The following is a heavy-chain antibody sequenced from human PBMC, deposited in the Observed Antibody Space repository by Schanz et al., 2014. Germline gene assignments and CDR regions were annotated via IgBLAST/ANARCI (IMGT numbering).Heavy chain of an antibody. V-gene: IGHV4-31*03. CDR1: AGSINSGPYS. CDR3: ARARGYNYGLFDY. CDR2: IHHIGST. J-gene: IGHJ4*01. D-gene: IGHD5-18*01. Sequence: QVQLQESGPGLVKPSETLILTCNVSAGSINSGPYSWSWVRQHPGKGLEWIGGIHHIGSTYHNPSHGSRLTMSLDTSRNHFSLRLTSVSAADTAVYYCARARGYNYGLFDYWGLGTLVTVSS.